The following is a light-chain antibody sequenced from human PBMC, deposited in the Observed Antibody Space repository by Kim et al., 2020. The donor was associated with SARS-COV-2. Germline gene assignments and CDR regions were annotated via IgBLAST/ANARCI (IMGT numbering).Light chain of an antibody. CDR2: GKN. CDR3: NSRYSSGNNYV. Sequence: ALGQTVRITCQGDSLRNFYTTWYQQKPGQAPVVVIYGKNNRPSGIPDRFSDSSSGNTASLTITGAQAEDEADYYCNSRYSSGNNYVFGTGTKVTVL. J-gene: IGLJ1*01. V-gene: IGLV3-19*01. CDR1: SLRNFY.